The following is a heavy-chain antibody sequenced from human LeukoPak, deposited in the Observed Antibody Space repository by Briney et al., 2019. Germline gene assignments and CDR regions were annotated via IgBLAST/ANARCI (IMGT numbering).Heavy chain of an antibody. J-gene: IGHJ4*02. Sequence: GGSLRLSCAASGFSFSSFSKNWVRQAPGKGLEWVSSISSSTTFIDYADSVKGRFTISRDNAKDSLYLQMNSLRAEDTAVYYCARGEPGFGGLPTVLDNWGQGALVTVSS. CDR2: ISSSTTFI. CDR1: GFSFSSFS. V-gene: IGHV3-21*01. CDR3: ARGEPGFGGLPTVLDN. D-gene: IGHD4-23*01.